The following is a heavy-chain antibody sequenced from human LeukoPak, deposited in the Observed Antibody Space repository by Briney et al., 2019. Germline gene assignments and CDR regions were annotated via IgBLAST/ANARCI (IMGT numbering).Heavy chain of an antibody. CDR2: ISYDGSNK. CDR1: GFTFSSYA. J-gene: IGHJ4*02. D-gene: IGHD3-10*01. Sequence: GRSLRLSCAASGFTFSSYAMHWVRQAPGKGLEWVAVISYDGSNKYYADSVKGRFTISRDNSKNTLYLQMNSLRAEDTAVYYCAREGYYGSGSPPSLYFDYWGQGTLVTVSS. CDR3: AREGYYGSGSPPSLYFDY. V-gene: IGHV3-30*04.